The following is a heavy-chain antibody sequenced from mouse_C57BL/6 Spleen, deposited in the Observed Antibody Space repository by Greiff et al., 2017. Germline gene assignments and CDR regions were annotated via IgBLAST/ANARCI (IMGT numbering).Heavy chain of an antibody. CDR2: ISPGDGDT. V-gene: IGHV1-82*01. CDR3: ARGLRSWVAY. D-gene: IGHD1-1*01. Sequence: QVPLQQSGPELVKPGASVKISCKASGYAFSSSWMNWVKQRPGKGLGWIGRISPGDGDTNYNGKFKGKATLTADKSSSTAYMQLSSLTSEDSAVYFCARGLRSWVAYWGQGTLVTVSA. J-gene: IGHJ3*01. CDR1: GYAFSSSW.